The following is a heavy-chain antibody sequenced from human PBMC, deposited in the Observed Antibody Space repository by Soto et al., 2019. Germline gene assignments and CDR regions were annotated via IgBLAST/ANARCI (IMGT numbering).Heavy chain of an antibody. J-gene: IGHJ4*02. V-gene: IGHV3-30*03. CDR1: VFTFSNYG. Sequence: PGGSLRLSCSASVFTFSNYGMHWFRQAPGKGLEWVAAISDDGVSKYYADSVQGRFTISRDNSESAVFLQMNSLRPDDTALYFCARAYYFGSGTSYTLYYWGQGTQVTVSS. D-gene: IGHD3-10*01. CDR2: ISDDGVSK. CDR3: ARAYYFGSGTSYTLYY.